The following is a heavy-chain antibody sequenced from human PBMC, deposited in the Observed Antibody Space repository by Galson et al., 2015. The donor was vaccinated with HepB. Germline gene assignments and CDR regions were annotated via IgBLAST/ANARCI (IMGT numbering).Heavy chain of an antibody. CDR2: ILSGGGT. CDR1: GFSVRNNY. CDR3: ARGGYAGYALGF. V-gene: IGHV3-53*01. J-gene: IGHJ4*02. D-gene: IGHD5-12*01. Sequence: SLRLSCAASGFSVRNNYMSWVRQAPGKGLEWVPLILSGGGTDVADSVKGRFTIARDDSNNTLSLQMNSLRAEDTAVYYCARGGYAGYALGFWGQGTLVTVSS.